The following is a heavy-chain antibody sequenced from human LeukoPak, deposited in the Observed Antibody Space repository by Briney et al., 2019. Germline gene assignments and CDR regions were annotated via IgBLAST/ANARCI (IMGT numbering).Heavy chain of an antibody. CDR3: AGAVAEHQFGY. Sequence: GASVKVSCKASGYTFTNYGVTWVRQAPGQGLEWMGWISAYNGNTKHAQKVQGRVTMTTDTSTSTVYMELRSLRSEDTAVYYCAGAVAEHQFGYWGQGTLVTVSS. CDR2: ISAYNGNT. V-gene: IGHV1-18*01. D-gene: IGHD6-19*01. J-gene: IGHJ4*02. CDR1: GYTFTNYG.